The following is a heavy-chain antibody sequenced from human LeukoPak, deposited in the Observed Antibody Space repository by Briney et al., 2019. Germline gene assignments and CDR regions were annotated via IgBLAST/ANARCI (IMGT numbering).Heavy chain of an antibody. D-gene: IGHD6-6*01. J-gene: IGHJ6*03. V-gene: IGHV4-59*12. CDR3: ARVRNGRVSYYYYYYMDV. CDR1: GGSISSYY. Sequence: PSETLSLTCTVSGGSISSYYWSWIRQPPGKGLVWIGYIYYSGSTNYNPSLKSRVTMSVDTSKNQFSLKLSSVTAADTAVYYCARVRNGRVSYYYYYYMDVWGKGTTVTVSS. CDR2: IYYSGST.